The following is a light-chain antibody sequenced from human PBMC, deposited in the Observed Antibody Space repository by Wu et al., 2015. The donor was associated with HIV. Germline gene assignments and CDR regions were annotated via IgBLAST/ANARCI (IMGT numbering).Light chain of an antibody. CDR1: QSVNNNY. V-gene: IGKV3-20*01. Sequence: IVLTQSPGTLSLSPGARATLSCRASQSVNNNYLGWYQQKPGQAPRLLFYGASYRATGIPDRFSGSGSGTDFTLTISRLEPEDLAVFYXQQYGGSPPTFGQGTKVEIK. J-gene: IGKJ1*01. CDR2: GAS. CDR3: QQYGGSPPT.